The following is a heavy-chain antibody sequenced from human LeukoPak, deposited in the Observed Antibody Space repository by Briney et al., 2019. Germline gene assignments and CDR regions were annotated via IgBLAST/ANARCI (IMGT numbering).Heavy chain of an antibody. D-gene: IGHD5-24*01. CDR3: ARVGTDGYNS. V-gene: IGHV4-34*01. CDR1: GGSFSGYY. Sequence: SETLSLTCAVYGGSFSGYYWSWIRQPPGKGLEWIREINHSGSTNYNPSLKSRVTISVDTSKNQFSLKLSSVTAADTAVYYCARVGTDGYNSWGQGTLVTVSS. CDR2: INHSGST. J-gene: IGHJ4*02.